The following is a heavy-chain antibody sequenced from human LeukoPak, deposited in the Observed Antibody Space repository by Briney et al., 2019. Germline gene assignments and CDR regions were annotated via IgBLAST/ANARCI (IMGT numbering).Heavy chain of an antibody. Sequence: ASVKVSCKASGYSFTDYYIHWVRQAPGQGLEWMGWINPHSGGRNLAQKFQGRVTMTRDTSITTAYLELSGLTSDDTAMYYCASLGYYYDSSPLVYWGQGTLVTVSS. CDR1: GYSFTDYY. CDR2: INPHSGGR. V-gene: IGHV1-2*02. J-gene: IGHJ4*02. D-gene: IGHD3-22*01. CDR3: ASLGYYYDSSPLVY.